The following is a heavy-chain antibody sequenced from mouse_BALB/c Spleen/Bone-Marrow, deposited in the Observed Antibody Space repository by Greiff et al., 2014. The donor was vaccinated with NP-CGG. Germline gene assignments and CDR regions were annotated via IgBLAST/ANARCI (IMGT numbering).Heavy chain of an antibody. Sequence: VKLMESAAELARPGASVMMSCKASGYTFTRYTMYWVKQRPGQGLEWIGYINPSSGXXXXXXXXXXXXXXXXDKSSNTAYMQLISLTSEDSAVYYCAREGDYLGYGDYWGQGTTLTVSS. CDR3: AREGDYLGYGDY. J-gene: IGHJ2*01. CDR2: INPSSGXX. V-gene: IGHV1-4*02. D-gene: IGHD1-2*01. CDR1: GYTFTRYT.